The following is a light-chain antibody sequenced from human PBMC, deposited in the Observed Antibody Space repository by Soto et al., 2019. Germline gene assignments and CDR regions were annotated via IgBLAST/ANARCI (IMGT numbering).Light chain of an antibody. CDR1: QSVSSN. Sequence: EIVMTQSPATLSVSPGERATLSCRASQSVSSNLAWYQQKPGQAPRLLIYGASTRATGIPARFSGSGSGTEFTLTISSLQSEDFAVYDCQQYNIYPPCTFGQVTKLDIK. J-gene: IGKJ1*01. V-gene: IGKV3-15*01. CDR2: GAS. CDR3: QQYNIYPPCT.